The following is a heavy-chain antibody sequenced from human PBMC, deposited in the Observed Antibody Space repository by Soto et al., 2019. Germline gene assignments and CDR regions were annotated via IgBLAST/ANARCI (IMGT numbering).Heavy chain of an antibody. J-gene: IGHJ4*02. CDR1: EFTFSSYA. CDR3: AKGRDPTSTTLIRPFDY. V-gene: IGHV3-23*01. Sequence: EVQLLESGGGLAQPGGSLRLSCAASEFTFSSYAMSWVRQAPGKGLEWVSAISGNGDYTYYADSVKGRFTISRDNSKTTVYLQLSSLRAEDTARSYCAKGRDPTSTTLIRPFDYWGQGTLVTVSP. D-gene: IGHD3-16*01. CDR2: ISGNGDYT.